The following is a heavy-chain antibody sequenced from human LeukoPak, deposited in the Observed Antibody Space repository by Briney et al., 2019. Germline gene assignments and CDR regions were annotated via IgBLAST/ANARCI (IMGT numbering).Heavy chain of an antibody. CDR1: GGTFSSYT. Sequence: SVKVSCKASGGTFSSYTISWVRQAPGQGLEWMGRTIPILGIANYAQKFQGRVTITADKSTSTAYMELSSLRSEDTAVYYCAAKYCTNGVCYGAFDIWGQGTMVTVSS. D-gene: IGHD2-8*01. V-gene: IGHV1-69*02. CDR3: AAKYCTNGVCYGAFDI. J-gene: IGHJ3*02. CDR2: TIPILGIA.